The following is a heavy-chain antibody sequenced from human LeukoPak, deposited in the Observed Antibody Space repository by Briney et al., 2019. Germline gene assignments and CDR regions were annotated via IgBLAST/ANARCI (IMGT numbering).Heavy chain of an antibody. Sequence: PSETLSLTCAVSGSSISSGHYWGWIRQPPGKGLEWIGSIYNSGSTYYNSSLRSRVTISVDTSKNQFSLKLSSVTAADTAVYYCARNNTRTVSRGSSRRRANAFDIWGQGTMVTVSS. D-gene: IGHD6-13*01. CDR1: GSSISSGHY. V-gene: IGHV4-38-2*01. CDR3: ARNNTRTVSRGSSRRRANAFDI. J-gene: IGHJ3*02. CDR2: IYNSGST.